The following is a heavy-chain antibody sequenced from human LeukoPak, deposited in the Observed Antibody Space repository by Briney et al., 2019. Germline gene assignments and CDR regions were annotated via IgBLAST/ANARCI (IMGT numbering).Heavy chain of an antibody. D-gene: IGHD2-8*01. CDR2: IYYSGST. CDR3: AGIVLMGYANWFDP. Sequence: SETLSLTCTVSGGSISSSSYYWGWIRQPPGKVLDWIGSIYYSGSTYYNPSLKSRVTISVDTSKNQFSLKLRSVTAADTAVYYCAGIVLMGYANWFDPWGQGTLVTVSS. CDR1: GGSISSSSYY. J-gene: IGHJ5*02. V-gene: IGHV4-39*01.